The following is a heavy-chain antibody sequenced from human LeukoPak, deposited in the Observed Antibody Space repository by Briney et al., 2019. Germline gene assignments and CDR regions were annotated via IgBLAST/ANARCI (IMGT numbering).Heavy chain of an antibody. Sequence: SETLSLTCAVYGGSFSGYYWSWIRQPPGKGLEWIGEINHSGSTNYNPPLKSRVTISVDTSKNQFSLKLSSVTAADTAVYYCARGKTVTWEYYYYYYMDVWGKGTTVTVSS. D-gene: IGHD4-17*01. V-gene: IGHV4-34*01. CDR3: ARGKTVTWEYYYYYYMDV. CDR1: GGSFSGYY. CDR2: INHSGST. J-gene: IGHJ6*03.